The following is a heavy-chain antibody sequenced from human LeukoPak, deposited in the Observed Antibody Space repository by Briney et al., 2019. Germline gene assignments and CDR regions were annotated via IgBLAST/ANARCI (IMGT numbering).Heavy chain of an antibody. V-gene: IGHV4-34*01. CDR2: INHSGST. Sequence: SETLSLTCAVYGGSFSGYYWSWIRQPPGKGLEWIGEINHSGSTNYNPSLKSRVTISVDTSKNQFSLKLSSVTAADTAVYYCARGAAYDTLTGCSLESPATYYFDYWGQGTLVTVSS. CDR1: GGSFSGYY. J-gene: IGHJ4*02. D-gene: IGHD3-9*01. CDR3: ARGAAYDTLTGCSLESPATYYFDY.